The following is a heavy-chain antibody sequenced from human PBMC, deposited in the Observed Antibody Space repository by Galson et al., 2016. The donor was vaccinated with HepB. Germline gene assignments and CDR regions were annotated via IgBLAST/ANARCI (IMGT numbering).Heavy chain of an antibody. CDR2: VYWSGRT. CDR3: TRETPGEWLQPRGFDS. V-gene: IGHV4-31*03. Sequence: TLSLTCTVSGASITSDRDYWSWIRQRPGKGLEWIGFVYWSGRTFYNPSLSSRVVISLDTSQNQFSLKLTSMTAADTGTYFCTRETPGEWLQPRGFDSWGHGTLVTVSS. D-gene: IGHD3-10*01. CDR1: GASITSDRDY. J-gene: IGHJ4*01.